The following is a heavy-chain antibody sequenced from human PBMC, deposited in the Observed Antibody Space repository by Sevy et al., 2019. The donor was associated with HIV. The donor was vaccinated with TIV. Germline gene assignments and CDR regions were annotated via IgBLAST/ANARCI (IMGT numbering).Heavy chain of an antibody. CDR1: GFTFGDHC. CDR3: TRGKAAQSIFDY. V-gene: IGHV3-49*04. CDR2: VKSDVYGGTV. D-gene: IGHD3-16*01. J-gene: IGHJ4*02. Sequence: GGSLRLSCTASGFTFGDHCMSWVRQAPGKGLEWVAFVKSDVYGGTVDHAASGRGRFVISRDDSKTNAYLQMNDLITEDKGVYYCTRGKAAQSIFDYWGQGALVTVSS.